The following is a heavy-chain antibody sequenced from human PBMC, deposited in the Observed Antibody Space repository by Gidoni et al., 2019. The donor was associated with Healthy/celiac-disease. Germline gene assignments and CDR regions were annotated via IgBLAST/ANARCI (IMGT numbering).Heavy chain of an antibody. V-gene: IGHV3-9*01. D-gene: IGHD4-17*01. Sequence: EVQLVESGGGLVQPGRSLRLSCAASGFSFDDSAMHWVRQAPGKGLEWVSGISWNSGTRGYADSVKGRFTISRDNAKNSLYLQMNSLRAEDTALYYCVKGTGDPMRVVSGAFDYWGQGTLVTVSS. CDR3: VKGTGDPMRVVSGAFDY. CDR2: ISWNSGTR. CDR1: GFSFDDSA. J-gene: IGHJ4*02.